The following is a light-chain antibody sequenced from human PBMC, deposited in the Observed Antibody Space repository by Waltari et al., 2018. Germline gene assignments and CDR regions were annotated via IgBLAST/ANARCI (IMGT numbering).Light chain of an antibody. CDR3: QQSYGTPLYT. J-gene: IGKJ2*01. CDR1: QSINSY. Sequence: DIQMTQSPSSLSASVGDRVTIACRASQSINSYLHWYQHKPGKAPKLLIYAASTLQSGVPSRFSGSGSGTDFTLTITSLQLEDFATYYCQQSYGTPLYTFGQGTRLEI. V-gene: IGKV1-39*01. CDR2: AAS.